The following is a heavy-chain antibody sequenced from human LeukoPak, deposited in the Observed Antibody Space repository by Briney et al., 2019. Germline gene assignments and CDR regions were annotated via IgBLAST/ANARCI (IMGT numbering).Heavy chain of an antibody. CDR1: GFTFSSYW. CDR2: IKQDASEK. V-gene: IGHV3-7*01. D-gene: IGHD6-19*01. CDR3: ARDWVAVAGVLDY. Sequence: PGGSLRLSCAGSGFTFSSYWMSWVRQAPGKGLEWVANIKQDASEKYYVDSVKGRFTISRDNSKNTLYLQMNSLRAEDTAVYYCARDWVAVAGVLDYWGQGTLVTVSS. J-gene: IGHJ4*02.